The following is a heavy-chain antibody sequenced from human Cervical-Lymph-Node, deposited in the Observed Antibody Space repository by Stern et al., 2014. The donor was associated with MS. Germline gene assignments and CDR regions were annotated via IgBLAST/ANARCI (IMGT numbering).Heavy chain of an antibody. D-gene: IGHD1-26*01. Sequence: QVQLVQSGAGVKKPGSSVTVSCKASGGTFSSYAISWVRQAPGQGLEWMGGIIPIFGTAYYAPMFQRRVTITADESNRNAYMESSSRGSEDTAVYYCARGERKEGLVRGMDVWGQGTTVTVSS. CDR1: GGTFSSYA. V-gene: IGHV1-69*01. CDR3: ARGERKEGLVRGMDV. J-gene: IGHJ6*02. CDR2: IIPIFGTA.